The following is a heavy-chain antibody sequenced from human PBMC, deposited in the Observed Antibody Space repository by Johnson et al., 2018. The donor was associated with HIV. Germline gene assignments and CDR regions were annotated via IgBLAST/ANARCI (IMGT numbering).Heavy chain of an antibody. J-gene: IGHJ3*02. D-gene: IGHD3-3*01. CDR3: AKDLRITIFGVVPPHDAFDI. CDR1: GFTFSSYA. Sequence: QVQLVESGGGVVQPGRSPRLSCAASGFTFSSYAMHWVRQAPGKVLEWVAVISYDGSNKYYADSVKGRFTISRAHSKNALYLQMNSLRAEDTAVYYCAKDLRITIFGVVPPHDAFDIWGQGTMVTVSS. V-gene: IGHV3-30*04. CDR2: ISYDGSNK.